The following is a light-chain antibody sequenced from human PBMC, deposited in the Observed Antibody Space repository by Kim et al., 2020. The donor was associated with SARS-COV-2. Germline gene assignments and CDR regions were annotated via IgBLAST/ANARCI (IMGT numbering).Light chain of an antibody. CDR2: TNN. Sequence: QSVLTQPPSVFGPPGQRVTISCSGSNSNIGTNAVNWYHQLPGTAPKLLIYTNNQRLLGVPDRFSGSKSGTSASLATSGLQSEDEAIYYCATWDDSLNAVVFGGGTQLTVL. CDR3: ATWDDSLNAVV. V-gene: IGLV1-44*01. J-gene: IGLJ2*01. CDR1: NSNIGTNA.